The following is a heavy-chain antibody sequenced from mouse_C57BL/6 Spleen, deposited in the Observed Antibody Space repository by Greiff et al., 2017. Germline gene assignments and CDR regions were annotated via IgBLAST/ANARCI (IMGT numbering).Heavy chain of an antibody. Sequence: QVQLQQPGAELVRPGSSVKLSCKASGYTFTSYWMDWVKQRPGQGLEWIGNIYPSDSETHYNQKFKDKATLTVDKSSSTAYMQLSSLTSEDSAVYYCARRGYYGSWYFDVWGTGTTVTVSS. V-gene: IGHV1-61*01. D-gene: IGHD1-1*01. CDR3: ARRGYYGSWYFDV. J-gene: IGHJ1*03. CDR1: GYTFTSYW. CDR2: IYPSDSET.